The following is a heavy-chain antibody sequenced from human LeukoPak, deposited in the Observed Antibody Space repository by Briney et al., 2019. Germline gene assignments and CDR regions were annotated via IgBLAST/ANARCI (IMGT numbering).Heavy chain of an antibody. V-gene: IGHV3-53*01. J-gene: IGHJ3*02. Sequence: GGSLRLSCAASGFTVSNNYMSWVRQAPGKGLEWVSVIYSGGSTYYADSVKGRFTISRDSSKNTLYLQMNNLRAEDTAIYYCAGRVYYDSSTNYYRPFDIWGQGTMVTVST. CDR1: GFTVSNNY. CDR2: IYSGGST. D-gene: IGHD3-22*01. CDR3: AGRVYYDSSTNYYRPFDI.